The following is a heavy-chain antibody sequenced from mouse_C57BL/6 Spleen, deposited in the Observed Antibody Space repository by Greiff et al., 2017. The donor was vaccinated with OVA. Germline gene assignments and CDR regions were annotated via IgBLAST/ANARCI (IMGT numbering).Heavy chain of an antibody. J-gene: IGHJ1*03. D-gene: IGHD1-2*01. CDR2: ISSGSSTI. V-gene: IGHV5-17*01. CDR1: GFTFSDYG. CDR3: ARRSLLRDWYFDV. Sequence: VKVVESGGGLVKPGGSLKLSCAASGFTFSDYGMHWVRQAPEKGLEWVAYISSGSSTIYYADTVKGRFTISRDNAKNTLVLQMTSLRSEDTAMYYCARRSLLRDWYFDVWGTGTTVTVSS.